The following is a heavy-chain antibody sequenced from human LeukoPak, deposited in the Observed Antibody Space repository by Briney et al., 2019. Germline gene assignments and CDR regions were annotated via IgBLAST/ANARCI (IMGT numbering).Heavy chain of an antibody. V-gene: IGHV1-46*01. Sequence: ASVKVSCKASGYTLTSYYMHWVRQAPGQGLEWMGIINPSGGSTSYAQKFQGRVTITADESTSTAYMELSSLRSEDTAVYYCARDRGYDSSGRLFDYWGQGTLVTVSS. D-gene: IGHD3-22*01. J-gene: IGHJ4*02. CDR3: ARDRGYDSSGRLFDY. CDR1: GYTLTSYY. CDR2: INPSGGST.